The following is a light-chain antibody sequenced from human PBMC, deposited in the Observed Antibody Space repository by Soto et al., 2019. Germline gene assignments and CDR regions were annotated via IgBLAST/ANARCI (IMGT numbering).Light chain of an antibody. Sequence: QSVLTQPPSASGSPGQSVTISCTGTSSDVGGYNFVSWYQKHPGKDPKLMIYEVTKRPSAVPDRFSGYKSGNTASLTVTRLQSEDEADYFCSSYSCTNNDVFGTGTKATVL. CDR1: SSDVGGYNF. J-gene: IGLJ1*01. CDR3: SSYSCTNNDV. CDR2: EVT. V-gene: IGLV2-8*01.